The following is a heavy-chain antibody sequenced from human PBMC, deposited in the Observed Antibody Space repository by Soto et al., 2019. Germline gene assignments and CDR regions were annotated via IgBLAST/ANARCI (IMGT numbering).Heavy chain of an antibody. Sequence: QVQLVESGGGVVQPGRSLRLSCAASGFTFSSYGMHWVRQAPGKGLEWVAVIWYDGSNKYYADSVKGRFTISRDNSKNTLYLQMNSLRAEDTAVYYCARESYGDYSDAFDIWGQGTMVIVSS. CDR1: GFTFSSYG. CDR3: ARESYGDYSDAFDI. J-gene: IGHJ3*02. CDR2: IWYDGSNK. D-gene: IGHD4-17*01. V-gene: IGHV3-33*01.